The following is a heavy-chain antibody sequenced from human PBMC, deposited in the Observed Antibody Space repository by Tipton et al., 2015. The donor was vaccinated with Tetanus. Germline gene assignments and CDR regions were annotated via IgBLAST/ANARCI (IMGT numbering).Heavy chain of an antibody. J-gene: IGHJ4*02. D-gene: IGHD2-21*02. CDR3: ARGMAEASNCGGDCYSDY. Sequence: SLRLSCSASGFIFSNYWMSWVRQAPGKGLEWVANINRDGSGKYYVDSVKGRFTISRDEAKNSLYLQMISLRAEDTAVYSCARGMAEASNCGGDCYSDYWGQGTLVTVSS. CDR2: INRDGSGK. CDR1: GFIFSNYW. V-gene: IGHV3-7*04.